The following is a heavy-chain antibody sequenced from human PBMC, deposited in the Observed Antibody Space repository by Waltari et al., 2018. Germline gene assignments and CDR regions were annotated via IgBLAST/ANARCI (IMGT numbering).Heavy chain of an antibody. J-gene: IGHJ5*02. CDR2: INHSGST. CDR3: ARKGQTYYDFWSGYYAGWFDP. D-gene: IGHD3-3*01. V-gene: IGHV4-34*01. CDR1: GGSFSGYY. Sequence: QVQLQQWGAGLLKPSETLSLTCAVYGGSFSGYYWSWHRQPPGTGLGWIGEINHSGSTNYNPSLKSRVTISVDTSKNQFSLKLSSVTAADTAVYYCARKGQTYYDFWSGYYAGWFDPWGQGTLVTVSS.